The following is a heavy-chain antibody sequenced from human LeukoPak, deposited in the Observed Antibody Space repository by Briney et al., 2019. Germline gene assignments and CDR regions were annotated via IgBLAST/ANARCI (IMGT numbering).Heavy chain of an antibody. V-gene: IGHV1-3*01. CDR3: ARSSSDAFDI. Sequence: ASVKVSCKASGCTFISHAMHWVRQAPGQRLEWMGWINAGNGNTKYSQKFQGRVTITRDTSASTAYMELSSLRPEDTAVYYCARSSSDAFDIWGQGTVVTVSS. D-gene: IGHD6-6*01. CDR2: INAGNGNT. J-gene: IGHJ3*02. CDR1: GCTFISHA.